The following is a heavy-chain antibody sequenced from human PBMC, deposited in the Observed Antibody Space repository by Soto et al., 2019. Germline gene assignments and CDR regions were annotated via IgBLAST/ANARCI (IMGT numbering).Heavy chain of an antibody. V-gene: IGHV3-30*18. J-gene: IGHJ6*02. D-gene: IGHD6-6*01. CDR2: ISYDGSNK. Sequence: QVQLVESGGGVVQPGRSLRLSCAASGFTFSSYGMHWVRQAPGKGLEWVAVISYDGSNKYYADSVKGRFTISRDNSKNTLYLQMYSLRAEDTAVYYCAKGTYSSSKWYYYYYGMDVWGQGTTVTVSS. CDR1: GFTFSSYG. CDR3: AKGTYSSSKWYYYYYGMDV.